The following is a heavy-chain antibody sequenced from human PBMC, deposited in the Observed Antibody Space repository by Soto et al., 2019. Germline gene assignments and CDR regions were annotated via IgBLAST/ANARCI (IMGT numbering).Heavy chain of an antibody. CDR1: GHTLAIYG. J-gene: IGHJ4*02. D-gene: IGHD3-10*01. V-gene: IGHV1-18*04. Sequence: ASVKVSCKASGHTLAIYGISWLRQAPRQGLEWMGWISAYDGNTNYAQKFQGRVTMTTDTSTSTVYMDLRSLRSGDTAVYYCAFGFGELSHWGQGTLVTVSS. CDR2: ISAYDGNT. CDR3: AFGFGELSH.